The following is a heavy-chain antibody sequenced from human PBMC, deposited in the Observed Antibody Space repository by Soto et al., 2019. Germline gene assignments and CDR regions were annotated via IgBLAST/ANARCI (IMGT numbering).Heavy chain of an antibody. Sequence: SETLSLTCTVSGGSISSYYWSWIRQPPGKGLEWIGYIYYSGSTNYNPPLKSRVTISVDTSKNQFSLKLSSVTAADTAVYYCARADSSSWYNWFDPWGQGTLVTVSS. D-gene: IGHD6-13*01. CDR1: GGSISSYY. V-gene: IGHV4-59*01. CDR2: IYYSGST. J-gene: IGHJ5*02. CDR3: ARADSSSWYNWFDP.